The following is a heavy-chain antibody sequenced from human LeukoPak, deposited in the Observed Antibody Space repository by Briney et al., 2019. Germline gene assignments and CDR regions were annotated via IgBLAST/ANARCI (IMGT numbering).Heavy chain of an antibody. CDR3: ARAPGGSATP. Sequence: AGGSLRLSCAASGFTFSSYWMHWVRQAPGKGLVWFSRINSDGSSTSYADSVKGRFTISRDNAKNTLYLQMNSLRAEDTAVYYCARAPGGSATPWGQGTLVTVSS. J-gene: IGHJ5*02. D-gene: IGHD3-16*01. CDR2: INSDGSST. V-gene: IGHV3-74*01. CDR1: GFTFSSYW.